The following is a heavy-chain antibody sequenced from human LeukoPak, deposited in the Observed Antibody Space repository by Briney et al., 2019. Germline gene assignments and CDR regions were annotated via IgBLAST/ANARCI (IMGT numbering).Heavy chain of an antibody. J-gene: IGHJ1*01. CDR2: IRYDGSNK. Sequence: GGSLRLSCAASGFTFSSYGMHWVRQAPGKGLEWVAFIRYDGSNKYYADSVKGRFTISRDNAKNSLYLQMNSLRAEDTAVYYCARDRPYCSSTSCYTEYFQHWGQGTLVTVSS. CDR3: ARDRPYCSSTSCYTEYFQH. CDR1: GFTFSSYG. D-gene: IGHD2-2*02. V-gene: IGHV3-30*02.